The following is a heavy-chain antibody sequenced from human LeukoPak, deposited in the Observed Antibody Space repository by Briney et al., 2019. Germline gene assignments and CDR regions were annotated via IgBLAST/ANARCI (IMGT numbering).Heavy chain of an antibody. J-gene: IGHJ6*02. CDR1: GFTFSTYT. V-gene: IGHV3-21*01. D-gene: IGHD2-21*01. CDR3: AREGAPGEGLYYYYGMDV. Sequence: GGSLRLSCAASGFTFSTYTMNWVRQAPGKGLEWVSSITSSGNYKYYGDPVKGRFTISRDNAKNSLYLQMNSLRAEDTAVYYCAREGAPGEGLYYYYGMDVWGQGTTVTVSS. CDR2: ITSSGNYK.